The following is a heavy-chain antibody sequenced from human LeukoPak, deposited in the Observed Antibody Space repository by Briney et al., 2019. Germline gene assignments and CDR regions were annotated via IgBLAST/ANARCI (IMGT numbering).Heavy chain of an antibody. CDR3: ARGVVSGRFGDYYYYMDV. V-gene: IGHV4-34*01. D-gene: IGHD3-16*01. J-gene: IGHJ6*03. Sequence: SETLSLTCAVYGGSFSGHYWAWIRQPPGKGLQWIGEVNDRGSTNYNPSLKSRLTISEDKSKKQFSLRLPSVTAADTAVYYCARGVVSGRFGDYYYYMDVWGKGTTVTVSS. CDR2: VNDRGST. CDR1: GGSFSGHY.